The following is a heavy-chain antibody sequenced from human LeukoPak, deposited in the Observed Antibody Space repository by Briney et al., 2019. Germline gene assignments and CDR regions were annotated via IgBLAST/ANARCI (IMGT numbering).Heavy chain of an antibody. J-gene: IGHJ4*02. D-gene: IGHD3-22*01. Sequence: VASVKVSCKASGYTFTSYGISWVRQAPGQGLEWMGWISAYNGNTNYAQKLQGRVTMTTDTSTSTAYMELRSLRSDDTPVYYCARALTAYASRSYVDYWGQGTLVTVSS. CDR2: ISAYNGNT. CDR3: ARALTAYASRSYVDY. CDR1: GYTFTSYG. V-gene: IGHV1-18*01.